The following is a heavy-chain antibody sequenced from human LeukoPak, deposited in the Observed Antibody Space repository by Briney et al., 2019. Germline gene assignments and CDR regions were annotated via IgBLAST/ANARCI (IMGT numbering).Heavy chain of an antibody. CDR2: IYYSGST. CDR3: ARDRRYCSGGSCYPYYFDY. V-gene: IGHV4-31*03. J-gene: IGHJ4*02. Sequence: SQTLSLTCTVSGGSISSGGYYWSWIRQHPGKGLEWIGYIYYSGSTYYNPSLKSRVTISVDTSKNQFSLKLSSVTAADTAVYYCARDRRYCSGGSCYPYYFDYWGQGTLVTVSS. D-gene: IGHD2-15*01. CDR1: GGSISSGGYY.